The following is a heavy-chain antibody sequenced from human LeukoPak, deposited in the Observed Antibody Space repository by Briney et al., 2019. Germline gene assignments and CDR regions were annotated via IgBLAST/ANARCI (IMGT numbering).Heavy chain of an antibody. CDR1: GYTFSSYA. CDR2: INTNTGNP. J-gene: IGHJ6*02. CDR3: ARGLVFGIGRGMDV. V-gene: IGHV7-4-1*02. D-gene: IGHD3-3*01. Sequence: ASVKVSCKASGYTFSSYAMNWVRQAPGQGLEWMGWINTNTGNPTYAQGFTGRFVFSLDTSVSTAYLQISSLKAEDTAVYYCARGLVFGIGRGMDVWGQGTTVTVSS.